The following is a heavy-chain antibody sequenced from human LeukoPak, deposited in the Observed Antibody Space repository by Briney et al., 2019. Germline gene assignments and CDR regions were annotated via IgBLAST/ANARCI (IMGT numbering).Heavy chain of an antibody. Sequence: GGALRLSCAASGFTFSSYAMHWVRQAPGKGREYVSAISSNGGSTYYANSVKGRFTISRDNSKNTLYLQMGSLRAEDMAVYYCARGTMVYATRFDYWGQGTLVTVSS. CDR1: GFTFSSYA. CDR3: ARGTMVYATRFDY. CDR2: ISSNGGST. D-gene: IGHD2-8*01. J-gene: IGHJ4*02. V-gene: IGHV3-64*01.